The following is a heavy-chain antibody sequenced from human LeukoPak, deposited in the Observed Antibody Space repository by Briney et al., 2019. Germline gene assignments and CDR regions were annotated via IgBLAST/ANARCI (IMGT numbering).Heavy chain of an antibody. CDR1: GGSISGYF. CDR2: IYYSGST. J-gene: IGHJ4*02. Sequence: SETLSLTCTVSGGSISGYFWNWIRQPPGKGLEWIGYIYYSGSTSYNPSLKSRVTISVDTSKNQFSLNLGSVTAADTAVYYCARYYCSGTCYHFDYWGQGTLVTVSS. V-gene: IGHV4-59*01. D-gene: IGHD2-15*01. CDR3: ARYYCSGTCYHFDY.